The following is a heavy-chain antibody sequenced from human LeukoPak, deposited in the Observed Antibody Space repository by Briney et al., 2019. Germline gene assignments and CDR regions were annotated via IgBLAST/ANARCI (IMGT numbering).Heavy chain of an antibody. J-gene: IGHJ4*02. CDR3: ASGPDGPLDY. V-gene: IGHV1-69*04. D-gene: IGHD5-24*01. CDR2: IIPILGIA. Sequence: SVKVSRKASGGTFSSYAISWVRQAPGQGLEWMGRIIPILGIANYAQKFQGRVTITADKSTSTAYMELSSLRSEDTAVYYCASGPDGPLDYWGQGTLVTVPS. CDR1: GGTFSSYA.